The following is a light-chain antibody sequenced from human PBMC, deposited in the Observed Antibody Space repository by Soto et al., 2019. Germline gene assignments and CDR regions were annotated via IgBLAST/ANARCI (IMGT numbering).Light chain of an antibody. V-gene: IGLV4-69*01. Sequence: QLVLTQSPSASASLGASVKLTCTQSSGHSSYAIAWHQQQPEKGPRYLMKLNSDGSHSKGDGIPDRFSGSSSGAERYLTISSLQSEDEADYYCQTGGTDVVFGGGTKLTVL. CDR1: SGHSSYA. CDR2: LNSDGSH. J-gene: IGLJ2*01. CDR3: QTGGTDVV.